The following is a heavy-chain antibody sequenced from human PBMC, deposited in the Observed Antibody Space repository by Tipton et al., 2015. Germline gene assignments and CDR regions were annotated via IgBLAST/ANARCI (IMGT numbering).Heavy chain of an antibody. CDR2: IWYDGNNK. V-gene: IGHV3-33*01. J-gene: IGHJ4*02. Sequence: SLRLSCAASGFTFSGYGMHWVRQAPGKGLEWVAVIWYDGNNKYYADSVKGRFTISRDNSKNTLGLQMNSLRAEDTAVYYCARDHGGNTDYWGQGTLVTVSS. CDR1: GFTFSGYG. D-gene: IGHD4-23*01. CDR3: ARDHGGNTDY.